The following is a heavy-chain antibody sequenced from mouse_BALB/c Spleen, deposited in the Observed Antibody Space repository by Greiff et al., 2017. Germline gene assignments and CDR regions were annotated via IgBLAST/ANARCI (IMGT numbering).Heavy chain of an antibody. J-gene: IGHJ1*01. CDR2: IDPSDSYT. V-gene: IGHV1-69*02. CDR3: ARSEGNYPYWYFDV. D-gene: IGHD2-1*01. Sequence: VQLQQPGAELVRPGASVKLSCKASGYTFTSYWINWVKQRPGQGLEWIGEIDPSDSYTNYNQKFKGKATLTVDKSSSTAYMQLSSLTSEDSAVYYCARSEGNYPYWYFDVWGAGTTVTVSS. CDR1: GYTFTSYW.